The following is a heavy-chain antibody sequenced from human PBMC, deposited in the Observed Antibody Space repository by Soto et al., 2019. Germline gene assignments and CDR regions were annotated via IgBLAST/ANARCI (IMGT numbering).Heavy chain of an antibody. CDR2: ISGSGGST. D-gene: IGHD3-3*01. CDR3: AKLRFLEWLLFGDDY. Sequence: EVQLLESGGGLVQPGGSLRLSCAASGFTFSSYAMSWVRQAPGKGLEWVSAISGSGGSTYYADSVKGRFTISRDNSKNALYLQMNSLRAEDTAVYYCAKLRFLEWLLFGDDYWGQGTLVTVSS. CDR1: GFTFSSYA. J-gene: IGHJ4*02. V-gene: IGHV3-23*01.